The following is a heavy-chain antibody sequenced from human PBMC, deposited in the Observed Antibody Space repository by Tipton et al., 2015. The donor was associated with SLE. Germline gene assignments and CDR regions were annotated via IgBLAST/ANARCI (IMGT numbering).Heavy chain of an antibody. D-gene: IGHD1-26*01. CDR3: ARGEVGATTNYYYYYMDV. CDR1: GGSISSGDYY. V-gene: IGHV4-30-4*01. CDR2: IYYSGST. J-gene: IGHJ6*03. Sequence: TLSLTCTVSGGSISSGDYYWSWIRQPPGKGLEWIGYIYYSGSTYYNPSLKSRLTISVDTSKNQFSLKLSSVTAADTAVYYCARGEVGATTNYYYYYMDVWGKGTTVTVSS.